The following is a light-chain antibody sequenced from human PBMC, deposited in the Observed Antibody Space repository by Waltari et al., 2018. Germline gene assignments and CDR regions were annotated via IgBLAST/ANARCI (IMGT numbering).Light chain of an antibody. CDR3: LQHNSFPRT. J-gene: IGKJ1*01. Sequence: DIQMTQSPSSLSASVGDRVTITCRASQAIRNDLGWYQQKAGQAPKRLIYYASHLHPGVPSRFRGSGSGTEFTLTISSLQPEDFATYYCLQHNSFPRTFGQGTKVEI. CDR2: YAS. V-gene: IGKV1-17*01. CDR1: QAIRND.